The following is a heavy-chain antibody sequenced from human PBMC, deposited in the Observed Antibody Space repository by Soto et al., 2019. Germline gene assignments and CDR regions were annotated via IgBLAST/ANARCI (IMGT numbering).Heavy chain of an antibody. CDR1: GGSISTGVWY. D-gene: IGHD6-13*01. J-gene: IGHJ5*01. V-gene: IGHV4-31*03. CDR2: IYNRGTT. CDR3: ARVSAGGTRWFDS. Sequence: QVQLQESGPGLVKPSQTLSLTCSVSGGSISTGVWYWSWVREHPGKGLEWIGDIYNRGTTSYNPSLGSRVTISRDTSKNLVSLKVNSVTAADTAVYYCARVSAGGTRWFDSWGQGIRVTVSS.